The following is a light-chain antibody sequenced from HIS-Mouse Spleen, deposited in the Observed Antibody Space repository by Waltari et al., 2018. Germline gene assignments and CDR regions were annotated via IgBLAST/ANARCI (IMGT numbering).Light chain of an antibody. J-gene: IGKJ4*01. CDR1: QSISSY. Sequence: DIQMTQSPSSLSASVGDRVTITCRASQSISSYLNWYQQRPGKAPKLLIYAASSLQRGVPSRFSGSGSGTDFPLTISSLQTEDFATYYCHQSYSTLTFGGGTKVEIK. V-gene: IGKV1-39*01. CDR3: HQSYSTLT. CDR2: AAS.